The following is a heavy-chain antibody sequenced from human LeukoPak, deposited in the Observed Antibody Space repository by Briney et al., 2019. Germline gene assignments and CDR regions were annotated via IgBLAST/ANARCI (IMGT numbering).Heavy chain of an antibody. Sequence: SETLSLTCAVSGYSISSGCYWGWIRQPPGKGLEWIGSIYHSGSTYYNPSLKSRVTISVDTSKNQFSLKLSSVTAADTAVYYCARHIGYYDFWSGHTYYYFDYWGQGTLVTVSS. V-gene: IGHV4-38-2*01. CDR2: IYHSGST. CDR3: ARHIGYYDFWSGHTYYYFDY. CDR1: GYSISSGCY. J-gene: IGHJ4*02. D-gene: IGHD3-3*01.